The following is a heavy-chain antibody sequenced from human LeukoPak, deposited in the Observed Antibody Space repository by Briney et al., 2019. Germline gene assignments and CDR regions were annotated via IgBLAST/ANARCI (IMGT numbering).Heavy chain of an antibody. CDR2: ISYSGST. Sequence: SETLSLTCTVSGDSMSSYYWSWIRQPPGKGLEWIAYISYSGSTKYNPSLQNRVTISIDTSKDQFSLKLSTVTAADTAVYYCARLHLVSSGWHPMADSWGQGTLVTVSS. D-gene: IGHD6-19*01. V-gene: IGHV4-59*01. CDR3: ARLHLVSSGWHPMADS. J-gene: IGHJ4*02. CDR1: GDSMSSYY.